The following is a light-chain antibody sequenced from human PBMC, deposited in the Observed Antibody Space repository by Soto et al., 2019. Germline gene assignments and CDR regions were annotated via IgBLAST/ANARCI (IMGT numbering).Light chain of an antibody. Sequence: EIVLTQSPATLSLSPGERATLSCRASQSVSSYLAWYQQKPGQAPRLLIYDASNRATGIPARFSGSGSGTDVTHTISSLEHEDFAVYYCQQRSNWPWTFGQGTKVEIK. V-gene: IGKV3-11*01. CDR3: QQRSNWPWT. CDR2: DAS. J-gene: IGKJ1*01. CDR1: QSVSSY.